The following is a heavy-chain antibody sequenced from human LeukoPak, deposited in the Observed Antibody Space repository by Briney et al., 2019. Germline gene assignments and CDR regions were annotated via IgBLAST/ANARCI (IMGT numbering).Heavy chain of an antibody. J-gene: IGHJ4*02. CDR3: AKGGVYSSGWGYFDY. CDR1: GFTFNNYP. D-gene: IGHD6-19*01. CDR2: ISDNGGDR. V-gene: IGHV3-23*01. Sequence: GGSLRLSCAASGFTFNNYPMSWVRQAPGKGLEWVSAISDNGGDRKYADSVKGRFTISRDNSKNTLYLQMNTLRAEDTAIYYCAKGGVYSSGWGYFDYWGQGTLVTVSS.